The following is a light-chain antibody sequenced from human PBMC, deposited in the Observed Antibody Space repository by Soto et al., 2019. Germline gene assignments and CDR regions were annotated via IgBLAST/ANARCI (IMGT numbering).Light chain of an antibody. Sequence: EIVLTQSPATLSLSPGERATLSCRASQSVSSSYLAWYQQKPGQAPRLLIYGASSRATGIPDRFSGSGSGTDFTLTISRLEPEDFAVYYCQQYGSSLQTFGPGTKVEIK. J-gene: IGKJ3*01. CDR3: QQYGSSLQT. CDR2: GAS. V-gene: IGKV3-20*01. CDR1: QSVSSSY.